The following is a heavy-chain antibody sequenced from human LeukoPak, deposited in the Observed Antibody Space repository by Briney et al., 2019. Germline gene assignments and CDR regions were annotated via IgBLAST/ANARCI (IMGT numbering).Heavy chain of an antibody. V-gene: IGHV3-66*01. CDR3: ARDIGEGSYCGGDCYLDY. D-gene: IGHD2-21*02. CDR1: GFTVSSNY. Sequence: GGSLRLSCAASGFTVSSNYMSWVRQAPGKGLEWVSVIYSGGSTYYADSVKGRFTISRDNSKNTLYLQMNSLRAEDTAVYYCARDIGEGSYCGGDCYLDYWGQGTLVTVSS. CDR2: IYSGGST. J-gene: IGHJ4*02.